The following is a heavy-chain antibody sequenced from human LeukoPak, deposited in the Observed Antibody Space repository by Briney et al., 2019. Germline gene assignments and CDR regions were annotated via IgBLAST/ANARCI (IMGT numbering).Heavy chain of an antibody. CDR3: ARDPSGSYSGAPFDY. CDR1: GFTFSSYW. Sequence: GGSLRLSCAASGFTFSSYWMSWVRQAPGKGLEWVANIKQDGSEKYYVDSVKGRFTISRDNAKNSLYLQMNSLRAEDTAVYYCARDPSGSYSGAPFDYWGQGTLVTVSS. V-gene: IGHV3-7*01. D-gene: IGHD1-26*01. CDR2: IKQDGSEK. J-gene: IGHJ4*02.